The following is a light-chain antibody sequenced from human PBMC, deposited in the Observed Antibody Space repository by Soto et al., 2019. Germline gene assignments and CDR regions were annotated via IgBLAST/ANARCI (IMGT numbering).Light chain of an antibody. V-gene: IGKV3-11*01. CDR1: QSVSTS. Sequence: EIVMTQSPATLSMYPGGRATLSCRASQSVSTSLAWYQQKPGQAPRLLIYGASNRATGIPARFSGSGSGTDFTLTISSLEPEDFAVYYCQQRSNWPPITFGQGTRLEIK. CDR2: GAS. CDR3: QQRSNWPPIT. J-gene: IGKJ5*01.